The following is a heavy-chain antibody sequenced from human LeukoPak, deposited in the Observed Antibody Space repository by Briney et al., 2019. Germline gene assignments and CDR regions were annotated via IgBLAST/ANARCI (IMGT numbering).Heavy chain of an antibody. D-gene: IGHD1-26*01. V-gene: IGHV1-18*04. CDR3: ARGLDSGCPPLGTFEI. CDR2: ISAYNGNT. CDR1: GHTFTAYY. J-gene: IGHJ3*02. Sequence: GASVKVSCKASGHTFTAYYLYWVRQAPGQGLEWMGWISAYNGNTNYAQKVQGRVTMTRDTSTSTVYMELRSLKSDDTAVYYCARGLDSGCPPLGTFEIWGQGTMVTVSS.